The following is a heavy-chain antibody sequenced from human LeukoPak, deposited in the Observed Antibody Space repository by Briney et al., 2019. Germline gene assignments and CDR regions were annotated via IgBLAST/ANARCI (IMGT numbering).Heavy chain of an antibody. J-gene: IGHJ4*02. D-gene: IGHD6-13*01. Sequence: GSLRLSCAASGFTFSSYGMHWVRQAPGKGLEWVAVISYDGSNKYYADSVKGRFTISRDNSKNTLYLQMNSLRAEDTAVYYCANDPVAGIPYDDYWGQGTLVTVSS. CDR2: ISYDGSNK. CDR3: ANDPVAGIPYDDY. CDR1: GFTFSSYG. V-gene: IGHV3-30*18.